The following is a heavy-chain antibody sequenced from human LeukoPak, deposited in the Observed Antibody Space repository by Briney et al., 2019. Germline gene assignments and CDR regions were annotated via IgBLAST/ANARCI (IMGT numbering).Heavy chain of an antibody. D-gene: IGHD4-23*01. J-gene: IGHJ4*02. V-gene: IGHV3-66*01. Sequence: PGGSLRLSCAASGFTVSSNYMSWVRQAPGKGLEWVSVIYSGGSTYYADSVKGRFTISRDNSKNTLYLQMNSLRAEDTAVYYCASLLGWYGGNPDYFDYWGQGTLVTVSS. CDR1: GFTVSSNY. CDR3: ASLLGWYGGNPDYFDY. CDR2: IYSGGST.